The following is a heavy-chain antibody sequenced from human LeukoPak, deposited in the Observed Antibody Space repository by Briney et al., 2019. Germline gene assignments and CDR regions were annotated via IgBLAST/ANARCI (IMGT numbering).Heavy chain of an antibody. D-gene: IGHD6-19*01. CDR3: ARRTSGYSSVWNWFDP. CDR2: IYYSGST. Sequence: PSETLSLTCTVSGGSTSSYYWSWIRQPPGKGLEWIGYIYYSGSTNYNPSLKSRVTISVDTSKNQFSLKLSSVTAADTAVYYCARRTSGYSSVWNWFDPLGRGTLVTVSS. V-gene: IGHV4-59*08. J-gene: IGHJ5*02. CDR1: GGSTSSYY.